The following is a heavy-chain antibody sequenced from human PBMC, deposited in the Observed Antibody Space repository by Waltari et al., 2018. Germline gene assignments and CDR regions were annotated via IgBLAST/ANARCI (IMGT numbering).Heavy chain of an antibody. D-gene: IGHD6-13*01. V-gene: IGHV4-34*01. CDR1: GGSFSGYY. J-gene: IGHJ4*02. Sequence: QVQLQQWGAGLLKPSETLSLTCAVYGGSFSGYYWSWFRQPPGKGLEWIGEINHSGSTNYNPSLKSRVTISVDTSKNQFSLKLSSVTAADTAVYYCARKPRSWYPYYFDYWGQGTLVTVSS. CDR3: ARKPRSWYPYYFDY. CDR2: INHSGST.